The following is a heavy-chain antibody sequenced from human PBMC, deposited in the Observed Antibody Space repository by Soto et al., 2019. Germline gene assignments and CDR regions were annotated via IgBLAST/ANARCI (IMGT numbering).Heavy chain of an antibody. V-gene: IGHV4-30-4*01. CDR3: ARERGFPVRGVIGAPLDV. D-gene: IGHD3-10*01. J-gene: IGHJ6*02. Sequence: SETLSLTCTVSGGSISSGDYYWSWIRQPPGKGLEWIGYIYYSGSTYYNPSLKSRVTISVDTPKNQFSLKLSSVTAADTAVYYCARERGFPVRGVIGAPLDVWGQGTTVTVSS. CDR1: GGSISSGDYY. CDR2: IYYSGST.